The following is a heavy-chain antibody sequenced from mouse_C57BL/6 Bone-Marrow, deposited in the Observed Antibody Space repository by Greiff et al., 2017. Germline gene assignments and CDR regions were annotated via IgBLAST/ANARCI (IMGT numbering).Heavy chain of an antibody. J-gene: IGHJ4*01. CDR1: GFTFSSYA. CDR3: ARLLCFYAMDY. CDR2: ISDGGSYT. D-gene: IGHD1-1*02. Sequence: EVMLVESGGGLVKPGGSLKLSCAASGFTFSSYAMSWVRQTPEKRLEWVATISDGGSYTYYPDNVKGRFTISRDNAKNNRYLQMSHLKSEDTAMYYCARLLCFYAMDYWGQGTSVTVSS. V-gene: IGHV5-4*03.